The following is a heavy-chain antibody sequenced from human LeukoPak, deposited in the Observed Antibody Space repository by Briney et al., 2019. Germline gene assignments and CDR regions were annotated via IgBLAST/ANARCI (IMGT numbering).Heavy chain of an antibody. CDR2: MNPNSGNT. D-gene: IGHD6-13*01. J-gene: IGHJ4*02. Sequence: ASVKVSCKASGYTFTSYDINWVRQATGQGLGWMGWMNPNSGNTGYEQKFQGRVTMTRNTSISTAYMELSSLRSEDTAVYYCARASARTRIAAAGTIGYWGQGTLVTVSS. CDR1: GYTFTSYD. V-gene: IGHV1-8*01. CDR3: ARASARTRIAAAGTIGY.